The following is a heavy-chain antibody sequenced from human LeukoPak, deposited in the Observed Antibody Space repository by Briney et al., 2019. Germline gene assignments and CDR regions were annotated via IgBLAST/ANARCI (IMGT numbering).Heavy chain of an antibody. CDR1: GFTFDDYG. Sequence: GGSLRLSCAASGFTFDDYGMSWVRQAPGKGLEWVSGINWNGGSTGYADSVKGRFTISRDNAKNSLYLHMNSLRAEDTALYHCARGNPYYYYGMDVWGQGTTVTVSS. CDR2: INWNGGST. J-gene: IGHJ6*02. D-gene: IGHD1-14*01. CDR3: ARGNPYYYYGMDV. V-gene: IGHV3-20*01.